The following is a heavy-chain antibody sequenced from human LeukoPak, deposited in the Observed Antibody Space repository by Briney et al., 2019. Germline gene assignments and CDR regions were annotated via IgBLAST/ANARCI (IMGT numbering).Heavy chain of an antibody. Sequence: PSETLSLTCTVSGGSISSYYWTWIRQPPGKGLEWIGYINHSGSTNYNPSLRSRVTISIDTSKSQFSLKLTSVTAADTAIYYCAGGQKWLSFDSWGQGTLLTVSS. D-gene: IGHD6-19*01. CDR2: INHSGST. J-gene: IGHJ4*02. V-gene: IGHV4-59*01. CDR1: GGSISSYY. CDR3: AGGQKWLSFDS.